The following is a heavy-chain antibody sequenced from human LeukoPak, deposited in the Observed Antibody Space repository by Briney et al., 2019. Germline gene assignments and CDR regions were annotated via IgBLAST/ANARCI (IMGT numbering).Heavy chain of an antibody. D-gene: IGHD1-20*01. CDR3: ARELITKADAFDI. CDR1: GGSISSGGYS. V-gene: IGHV4-30-4*07. CDR2: IYYSGST. J-gene: IGHJ3*02. Sequence: PSETLSLTCAVSGGSISSGGYSWSWIRQPPGKGLEWIGYIYYSGSTYYNPSLKSRVTISVDTSKNQFSLKLSSVTAADTAVYYCARELITKADAFDIWGQGTMVTVSS.